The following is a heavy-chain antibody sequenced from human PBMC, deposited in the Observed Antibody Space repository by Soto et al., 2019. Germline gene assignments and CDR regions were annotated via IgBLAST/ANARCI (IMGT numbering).Heavy chain of an antibody. V-gene: IGHV4-4*02. CDR1: SGSISSSNW. D-gene: IGHD3-10*01. CDR2: IYHSGST. CDR3: GGGGGGLWFGELSRYYYYGMDV. J-gene: IGHJ6*02. Sequence: SETLSLTCAVSSGSISSSNWWSWVRQPPGKGLEWIGEIYHSGSTNYNPSLKSRVTISVDKSKNQFSLKLSSVTAADTAVYYCGGGGGGLWFGELSRYYYYGMDVWGQGTTVTVSS.